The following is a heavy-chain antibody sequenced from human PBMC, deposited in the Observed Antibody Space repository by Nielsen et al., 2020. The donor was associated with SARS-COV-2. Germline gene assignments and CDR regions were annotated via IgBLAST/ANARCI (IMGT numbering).Heavy chain of an antibody. CDR1: RFGLTTYT. V-gene: IGHV3-21*01. J-gene: IGHJ4*02. CDR2: ISSPSNYV. D-gene: IGHD3-10*01. CDR3: ASTYYYGSGPFDY. Sequence: GGSLRLSCEVSRFGLTTYTINWVRQAPGKGLEWVSCISSPSNYVHYADSVQGRFTISKDNAKNSLYLQMNSLRAEDTAVYYCASTYYYGSGPFDYWGQGTLVTVSS.